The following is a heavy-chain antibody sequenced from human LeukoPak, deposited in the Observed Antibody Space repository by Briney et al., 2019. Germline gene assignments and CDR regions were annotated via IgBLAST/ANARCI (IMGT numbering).Heavy chain of an antibody. Sequence: SGGSLRLSCAASGFSFSSYEMIWVRQAPGKGLEWISYISSSGGNIYYADSVKGRFTISRDNAKNSLYLQMNSLRVGDTAVYYCARANTIFGVEPDYYFDYWGQGTLVSVSS. CDR2: ISSSGGNI. V-gene: IGHV3-48*03. CDR3: ARANTIFGVEPDYYFDY. CDR1: GFSFSSYE. J-gene: IGHJ4*02. D-gene: IGHD3-3*01.